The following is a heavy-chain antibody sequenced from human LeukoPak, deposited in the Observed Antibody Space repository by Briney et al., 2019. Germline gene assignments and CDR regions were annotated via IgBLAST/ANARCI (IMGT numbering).Heavy chain of an antibody. J-gene: IGHJ5*02. V-gene: IGHV3-23*01. Sequence: GGSLRLSCAVSGFIFSSYSMNWVRQAPGKGLEWVSAISGSGGSTYYADSVKGRFAISRDNSKNTLYLQMNSLRADDTAVYYCARVGIPRYGSGSNKGGWFDPWGQGTLVTVSS. D-gene: IGHD3-10*01. CDR3: ARVGIPRYGSGSNKGGWFDP. CDR2: ISGSGGST. CDR1: GFIFSSYS.